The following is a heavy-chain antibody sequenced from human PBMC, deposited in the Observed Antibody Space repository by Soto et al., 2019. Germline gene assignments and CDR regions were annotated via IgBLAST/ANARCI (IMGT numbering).Heavy chain of an antibody. CDR1: GYTFTSYY. Sequence: ASVKVSCKSPGYTFTSYYIHLVRHDPGQGLEWMGIINPGGGSTTYAQKFQGRVTMTRDTSTSTVYMELSSLRSEDTAVYYCARDYWAALLPDYGMEVWGQGTTVTVSS. CDR3: ARDYWAALLPDYGMEV. J-gene: IGHJ6*02. CDR2: INPGGGST. V-gene: IGHV1-46*03. D-gene: IGHD2-15*01.